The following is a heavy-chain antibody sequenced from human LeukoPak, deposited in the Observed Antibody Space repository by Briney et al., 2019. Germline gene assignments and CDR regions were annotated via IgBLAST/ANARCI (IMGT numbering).Heavy chain of an antibody. J-gene: IGHJ6*03. Sequence: PSETLSLTCAVYGGSLSGYYWSWIRQPPGKGLEWIGEINHSGSTNYNPSLKSRVTISVDTSKNQFSLKLCSVTAADTAVYYCARNYQGYYYYMDVWGKGTTVTVSS. CDR1: GGSLSGYY. D-gene: IGHD1-7*01. CDR2: INHSGST. V-gene: IGHV4-34*01. CDR3: ARNYQGYYYYMDV.